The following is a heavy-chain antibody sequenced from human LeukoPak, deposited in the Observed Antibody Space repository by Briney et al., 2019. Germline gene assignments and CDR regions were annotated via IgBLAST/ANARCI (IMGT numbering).Heavy chain of an antibody. CDR3: ARDHPRYCSGGSCYSGYWYFDL. CDR1: GFTFSGYA. V-gene: IGHV3-48*02. D-gene: IGHD2-15*01. J-gene: IGHJ2*01. Sequence: GGSLRLSCAASGFTFSGYAMSWVRQAPGKGLEWVSYITSSSSTIYYADSVKGRFTISRDNARNSLYLQMNSLRDEDTAVYYCARDHPRYCSGGSCYSGYWYFDLWGRGTLVTVSS. CDR2: ITSSSSTI.